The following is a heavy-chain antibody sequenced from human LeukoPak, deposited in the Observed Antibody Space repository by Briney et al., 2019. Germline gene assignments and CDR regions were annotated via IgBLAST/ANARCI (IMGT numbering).Heavy chain of an antibody. CDR3: ARDVAYSYDSRGYSFDY. CDR1: GYTFTSYY. Sequence: GASVKVSCKASGYTFTSYYMHWVRRAPGQGLEWMGIINPIGGSTSYAQKFQGRVTMTRETSTSKVYMELSRLRPEDTAVYYCARDVAYSYDSRGYSFDYWGQRTLVTV. J-gene: IGHJ4*02. V-gene: IGHV1-46*01. CDR2: INPIGGST. D-gene: IGHD3-22*01.